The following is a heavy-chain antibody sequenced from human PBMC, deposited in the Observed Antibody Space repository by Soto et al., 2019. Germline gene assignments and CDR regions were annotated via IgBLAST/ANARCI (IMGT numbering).Heavy chain of an antibody. V-gene: IGHV4-31*03. CDR2: IYYSGST. J-gene: IGHJ6*03. D-gene: IGHD4-17*01. Sequence: QVQLQESGPGLVKPSQTLSLTCTVSGGSISSGGYYWSWIRQHPGKGLEWIGYIYYSGSTDYHPSLKSRVTVSVDTSKNHFSLKLSSVTAADTAVYYCAREINDDGDSQDYDYYYMDVWGKGTTVTVSS. CDR1: GGSISSGGYY. CDR3: AREINDDGDSQDYDYYYMDV.